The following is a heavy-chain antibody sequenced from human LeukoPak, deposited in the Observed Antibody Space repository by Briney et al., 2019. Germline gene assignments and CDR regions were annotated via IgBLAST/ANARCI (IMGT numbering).Heavy chain of an antibody. Sequence: PGGCLRLSCAASGVTVSGNYMSWVRQAAGKGLEWVSVIYTSGDTYYADSVKGRFTISRDSSKNTLYLQMNTLRTEDTAVYYCVRVRYSGSWFPVPNFDCWGQGTLVTVSS. CDR1: GVTVSGNY. CDR2: IYTSGDT. D-gene: IGHD1-26*01. V-gene: IGHV3-66*01. CDR3: VRVRYSGSWFPVPNFDC. J-gene: IGHJ4*02.